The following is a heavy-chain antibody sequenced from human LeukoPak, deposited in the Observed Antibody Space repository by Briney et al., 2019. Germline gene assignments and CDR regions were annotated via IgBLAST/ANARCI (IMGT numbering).Heavy chain of an antibody. CDR2: IYYSGST. CDR1: GGSISSGGYY. D-gene: IGHD3-22*01. V-gene: IGHV4-31*03. CDR3: ARDSERKRYYYDSSGYSRVIDY. Sequence: SETLSLTCTVSGGSISSGGYYWSWIRQHPGKGLEWIGYIYYSGSTYYNPSLKSRVTIPVDTSKNQFSLKLSSVTAADTAVYYCARDSERKRYYYDSSGYSRVIDYWGQGTLVTVSS. J-gene: IGHJ4*02.